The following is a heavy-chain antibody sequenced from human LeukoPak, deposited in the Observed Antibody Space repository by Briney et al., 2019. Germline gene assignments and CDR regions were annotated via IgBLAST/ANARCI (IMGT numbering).Heavy chain of an antibody. CDR3: ARAPPGSSWSGYYFDF. D-gene: IGHD6-13*01. J-gene: IGHJ4*02. CDR1: GVSISSYY. V-gene: IGHV4-4*07. CDR2: IYTSGST. Sequence: SETLSLTCTVSGVSISSYYWSWIRQPAGKGLEWIGRIYTSGSTNYNPSLKSRVTMSVDTSKNQFSLKLSSVTAADTAVYYCARAPPGSSWSGYYFDFWGQGTLVTVSS.